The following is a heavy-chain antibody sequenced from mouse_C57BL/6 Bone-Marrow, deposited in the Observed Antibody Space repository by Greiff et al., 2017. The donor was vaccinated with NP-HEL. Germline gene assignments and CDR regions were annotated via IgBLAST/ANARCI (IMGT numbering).Heavy chain of an antibody. D-gene: IGHD1-1*02. V-gene: IGHV5-6*01. CDR1: GFTFSSYG. CDR2: ISSGGSYT. J-gene: IGHJ4*01. CDR3: ARPNYDYYAMDY. Sequence: EVQVVESGGDLVKPGGSLKLSCAASGFTFSSYGMSWVRQTPDKRLEWVATISSGGSYTYYPDSVKGRFTISRDNAKNTLYLQMSRLKSEDTAMYYCARPNYDYYAMDYWGQGTSVTVSS.